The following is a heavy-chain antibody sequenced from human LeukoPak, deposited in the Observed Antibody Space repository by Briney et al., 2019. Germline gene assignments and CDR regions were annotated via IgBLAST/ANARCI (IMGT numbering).Heavy chain of an antibody. J-gene: IGHJ4*02. CDR2: IKVDGSEK. D-gene: IGHD3-16*01. CDR3: ASLLFAGAYTGWFDF. CDR1: GFTFSNRW. Sequence: GGSLRLSCAASGFTFSNRWMSWVRQAPGKGLEWVANIKVDGSEKYYVDSVKGRFTISRDNAKKSLFLQMNSLRADGTAVYYCASLLFAGAYTGWFDFWGQGTLVTVSS. V-gene: IGHV3-7*03.